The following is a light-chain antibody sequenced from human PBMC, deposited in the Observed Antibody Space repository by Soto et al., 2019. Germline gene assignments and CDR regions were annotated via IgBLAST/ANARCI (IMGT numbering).Light chain of an antibody. CDR2: EVN. V-gene: IGLV2-14*01. J-gene: IGLJ1*01. Sequence: QSALTQPASVSGSPGQSITISCTGTSSDVGGYNYVSWYQQRPGKAPKLMIYEVNNRPSGISNRFSGSKSGNTASLTISGLQAEDEADYYCSSSTTSSTLVFGTGTKVTGL. CDR1: SSDVGGYNY. CDR3: SSSTTSSTLV.